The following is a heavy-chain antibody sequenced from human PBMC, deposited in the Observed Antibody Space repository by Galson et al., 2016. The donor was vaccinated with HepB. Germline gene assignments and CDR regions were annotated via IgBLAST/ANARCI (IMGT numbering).Heavy chain of an antibody. CDR1: GPTFSRYW. J-gene: IGHJ4*02. V-gene: IGHV3-7*03. Sequence: SLRLSCAASGPTFSRYWMAWVRQAPGKGLEWVANIKLDGSEKYYVDSVGGRFTISRDNAKNSLYLEMNSLRVEDTAVYYCAKDHDRGWSYDYWGQGILVTVSS. D-gene: IGHD2-15*01. CDR3: AKDHDRGWSYDY. CDR2: IKLDGSEK.